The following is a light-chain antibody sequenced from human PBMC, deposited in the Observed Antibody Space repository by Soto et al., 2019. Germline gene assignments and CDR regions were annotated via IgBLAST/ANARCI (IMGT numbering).Light chain of an antibody. V-gene: IGKV3-20*01. J-gene: IGKJ5*01. Sequence: EIVLTQSPGTLSLSPGEIATLSFSASQSITSSYLAWYQQKPGQAPRLLIYGASSRATGIPDRFSGSGSGTDFTLTISRLESEDFALYYCQQYGGSPITFGLGTDWRL. CDR3: QQYGGSPIT. CDR2: GAS. CDR1: QSITSSY.